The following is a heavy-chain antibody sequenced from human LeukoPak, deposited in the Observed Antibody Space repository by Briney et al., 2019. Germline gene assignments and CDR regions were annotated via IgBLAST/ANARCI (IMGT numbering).Heavy chain of an antibody. CDR1: GGSISSSNW. V-gene: IGHV4-4*02. D-gene: IGHD5-12*01. CDR2: IYHSGST. CDR3: ASLLVVGYSGYGSGWYFDL. Sequence: SETLSLTCAVSGGSISSSNWWSWVRQPPGKGLEWIGEIYHSGSTNYNPSLKSRVTISVDKSKNQFSLKLSSVTAADTAVYYCASLLVVGYSGYGSGWYFDLWGRGTLVTVSS. J-gene: IGHJ2*01.